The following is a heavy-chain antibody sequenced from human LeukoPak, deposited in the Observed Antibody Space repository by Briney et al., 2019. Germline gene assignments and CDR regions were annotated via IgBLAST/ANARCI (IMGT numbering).Heavy chain of an antibody. Sequence: SETLSLTCSVSGYSISTGYYWGWIRQPPGKGLEWIGYIYYSGSTNYNPSLKSRVTISVDTSKNQFSLKLSSVTAADTAVYYCARGQAAAGYWGQGTLVTVSS. J-gene: IGHJ4*02. CDR1: GYSISTGYY. D-gene: IGHD6-13*01. CDR2: IYYSGST. CDR3: ARGQAAAGY. V-gene: IGHV4-61*01.